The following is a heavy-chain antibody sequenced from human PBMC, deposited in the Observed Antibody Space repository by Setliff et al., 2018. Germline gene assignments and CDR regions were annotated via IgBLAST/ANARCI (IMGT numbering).Heavy chain of an antibody. CDR1: GGSIGSYY. Sequence: LSLTCTVSGGSIGSYYWTWIRQPAGRGLEWIGRIYTTGSTNFNPSLNSRVTMSLDKSKNQFSLKLSSVTAADSAVYFCARVRIVPYCMDVWGKGPRSPSP. J-gene: IGHJ6*03. D-gene: IGHD2-15*01. V-gene: IGHV4-4*07. CDR3: ARVRIVPYCMDV. CDR2: IYTTGST.